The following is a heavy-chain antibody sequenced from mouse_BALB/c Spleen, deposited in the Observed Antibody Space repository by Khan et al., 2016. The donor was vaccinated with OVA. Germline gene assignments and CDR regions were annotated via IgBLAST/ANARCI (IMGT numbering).Heavy chain of an antibody. CDR2: INTYTGEP. V-gene: IGHV9-3-1*01. J-gene: IGHJ1*01. D-gene: IGHD2-2*01. Sequence: QIQLVQSGPELKKPGETVKISCKASGYTFTNYGMNWVKQAPGKGLKWMGWINTYTGEPTYADDFKGRFAFSLATSASTAYLQINNLKNEDTATYFCARNGYYWYFDVWGAGTTVTVSS. CDR3: ARNGYYWYFDV. CDR1: GYTFTNYG.